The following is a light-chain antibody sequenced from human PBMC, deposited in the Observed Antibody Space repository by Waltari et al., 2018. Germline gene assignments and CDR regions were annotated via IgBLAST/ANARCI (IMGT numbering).Light chain of an antibody. Sequence: QSVLTQPPSVSAAPGQRVTISCTGSSSNIGAGYDVHCDQQYPGTAPKLLIYGNTHRPSGVPDRFSGSKSGTSASLAITGLQSEDEADYYCQSYDNSLSGSRVFGTGTKVTVL. V-gene: IGLV1-40*01. J-gene: IGLJ1*01. CDR2: GNT. CDR3: QSYDNSLSGSRV. CDR1: SSNIGAGYD.